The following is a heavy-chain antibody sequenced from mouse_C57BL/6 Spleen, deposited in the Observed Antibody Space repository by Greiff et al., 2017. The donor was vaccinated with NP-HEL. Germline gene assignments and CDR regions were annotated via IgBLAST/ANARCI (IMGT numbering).Heavy chain of an antibody. CDR2: ISSGSSTI. D-gene: IGHD2-4*01. Sequence: EVMLVESGGGLVKPGGSLKLSCAASGFTFSDYGMHWVRQAPEKGLEWVAYISSGSSTIYYADTVKGRFTISRDNAKNTLFLQMTSLRSEDTAMYYYARENIYYDYGEFAYWGQGTLVTVSA. CDR3: ARENIYYDYGEFAY. V-gene: IGHV5-17*01. CDR1: GFTFSDYG. J-gene: IGHJ3*01.